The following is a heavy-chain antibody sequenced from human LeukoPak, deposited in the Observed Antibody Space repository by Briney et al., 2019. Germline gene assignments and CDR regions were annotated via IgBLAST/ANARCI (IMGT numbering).Heavy chain of an antibody. CDR2: IRFDGTIK. CDR3: ARDPGGDCSSTSCYRRGEANWFDP. V-gene: IGHV3-30*02. CDR1: GYTFSSYG. Sequence: GGSLRLSCAASGYTFSSYGMHWVRQAPGKGLEWVAFIRFDGTIKDYADSVKGRFTISRDNAKNSLYLQMNSLRAEDTAVYYCARDPGGDCSSTSCYRRGEANWFDPWGQGTLVTVSS. J-gene: IGHJ5*02. D-gene: IGHD2-2*02.